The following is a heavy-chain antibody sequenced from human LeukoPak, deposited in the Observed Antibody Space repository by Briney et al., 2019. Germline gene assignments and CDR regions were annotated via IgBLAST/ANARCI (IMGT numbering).Heavy chain of an antibody. CDR1: GFIFSSDW. CDR2: INSDGSRT. J-gene: IGHJ4*02. Sequence: PGGSLRLSCAASGFIFSSDWMHWVRQAQGKGMVWVSRINSDGSRTNYADSVRGGFTISRDNAKNTLYLQMSSLRAEDTAVYYCVPFSGYLINLDFWGPGTLVTVSS. CDR3: VPFSGYLINLDF. V-gene: IGHV3-74*01. D-gene: IGHD2/OR15-2a*01.